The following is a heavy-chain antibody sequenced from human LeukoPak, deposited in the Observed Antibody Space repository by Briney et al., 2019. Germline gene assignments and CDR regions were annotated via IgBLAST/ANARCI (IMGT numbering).Heavy chain of an antibody. D-gene: IGHD3-22*01. V-gene: IGHV3-30*02. Sequence: GGSLRLSCAASGFTFSSYGMHWVRQAPGKGLEWVAFIRYDGSNKYYADSVKGRFTISRDSSKNTLYLQMNSLRAEDTAVYYCAKDGYYYDQQAGTWGQGTLVTVSS. CDR3: AKDGYYYDQQAGT. CDR1: GFTFSSYG. J-gene: IGHJ5*02. CDR2: IRYDGSNK.